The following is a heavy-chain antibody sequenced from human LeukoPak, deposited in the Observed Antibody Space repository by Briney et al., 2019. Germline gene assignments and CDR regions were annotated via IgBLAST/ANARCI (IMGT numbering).Heavy chain of an antibody. J-gene: IGHJ4*02. V-gene: IGHV6-1*01. Sequence: SQTLSRTCAISVDSVSSNSVAWNWIRQSPSRGLEWLGRTYYRSKWYNDYAVSVKSRIIINPDTSKNQFSLQLNSVTPEDTAVYYRARDLVQSGYFDYWGQGTLVTVSS. CDR3: ARDLVQSGYFDY. CDR1: VDSVSSNSVA. CDR2: TYYRSKWYN. D-gene: IGHD1-1*01.